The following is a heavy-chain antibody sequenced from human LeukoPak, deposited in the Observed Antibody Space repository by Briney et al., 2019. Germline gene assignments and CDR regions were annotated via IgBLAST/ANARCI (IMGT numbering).Heavy chain of an antibody. CDR2: IYYSGST. V-gene: IGHV4-59*01. CDR1: GGSFSGYY. J-gene: IGHJ4*02. D-gene: IGHD6-13*01. Sequence: NPSETLSLTCAVYGGSFSGYYWSWIRQPPGKGLEWIGYIYYSGSTNYNPSLKSRVTISVDTSKNQFSLKLSSVTAADTAVYYCARGAPGIADGWGQGTLVTVSS. CDR3: ARGAPGIADG.